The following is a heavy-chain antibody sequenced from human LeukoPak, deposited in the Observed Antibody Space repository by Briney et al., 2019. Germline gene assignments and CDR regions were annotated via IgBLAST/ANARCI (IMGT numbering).Heavy chain of an antibody. CDR1: GYTFTGHY. J-gene: IGHJ4*02. CDR3: AITTTIAAAGLDY. D-gene: IGHD6-13*01. Sequence: GASVKVSCKASGYTFTGHYLHWARQAPGQGLEWMGWINPNRGGTKYAQKFQGRVTMTRDTPISTAYMELSRLSSDDTAVYYCAITTTIAAAGLDYWGQGTLVTVSS. CDR2: INPNRGGT. V-gene: IGHV1-2*02.